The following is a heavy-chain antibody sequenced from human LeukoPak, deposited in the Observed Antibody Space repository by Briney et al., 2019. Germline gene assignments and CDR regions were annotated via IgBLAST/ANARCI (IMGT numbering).Heavy chain of an antibody. CDR3: AADGGAGYCSGGSCYPWYYYGMDV. J-gene: IGHJ6*02. CDR1: GFTFTSSA. V-gene: IGHV1-58*01. D-gene: IGHD2-15*01. Sequence: SVKVSCKASGFTFTSSAVQWVRQARGQRLEWIGWIVVGSGNTNYAQKFQERVAITRDMSTSTAYMELSSLRSEDTAVYYCAADGGAGYCSGGSCYPWYYYGMDVWAKGPRSPSP. CDR2: IVVGSGNT.